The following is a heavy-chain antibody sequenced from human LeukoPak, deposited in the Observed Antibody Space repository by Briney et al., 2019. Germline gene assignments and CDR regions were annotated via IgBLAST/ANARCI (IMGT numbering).Heavy chain of an antibody. J-gene: IGHJ5*02. D-gene: IGHD3-22*01. CDR2: TWSDGSDK. CDR1: GFTFSAYI. CDR3: ARAQSATLSYYFDL. V-gene: IGHV3-33*01. Sequence: PGRSLRLSCAASGFTFSAYIIRWVRQAPGKGLEWVALTWSDGSDKFYADSVKGRFVISRDNSKNTLYLQMNSLRAEDSAVYFCARAQSATLSYYFDLWGQGTLVTVYS.